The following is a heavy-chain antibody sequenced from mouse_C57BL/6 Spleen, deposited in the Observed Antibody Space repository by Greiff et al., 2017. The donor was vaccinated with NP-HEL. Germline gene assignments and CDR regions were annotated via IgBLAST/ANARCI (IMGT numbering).Heavy chain of an antibody. J-gene: IGHJ3*01. D-gene: IGHD2-2*01. CDR1: GYSITSGYY. CDR3: VYGYDPFAY. Sequence: DVKLQESGPGLVKPSQSLSLTCSVTGYSITSGYYWNWIRQFPGNKLEWMGYISYDGSNNYNPSLKNRISITRDTSKNQFFLKLNSVTTEDTATYYCVYGYDPFAYWGQGTLVTVSA. CDR2: ISYDGSN. V-gene: IGHV3-6*01.